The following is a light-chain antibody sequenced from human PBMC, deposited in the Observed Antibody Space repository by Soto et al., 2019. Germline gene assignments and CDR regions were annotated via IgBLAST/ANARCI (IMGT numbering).Light chain of an antibody. CDR3: QQYGSSGT. CDR1: QSVNSY. CDR2: GAS. Sequence: EIVLTQSPATLSSFPGDRVTLSCRASQSVNSYLAWYQQKPGQAPRLLIYGASNRATGIPDRFSGSGSGTDFTPTISRLEPEDFAVYYCQQYGSSGTFGQGTKVDIK. J-gene: IGKJ1*01. V-gene: IGKV3-20*01.